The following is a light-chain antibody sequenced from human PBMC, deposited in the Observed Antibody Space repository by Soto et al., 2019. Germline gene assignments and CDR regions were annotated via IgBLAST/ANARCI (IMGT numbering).Light chain of an antibody. V-gene: IGKV3-20*01. CDR1: QSVSNNY. CDR2: GES. J-gene: IGKJ1*01. Sequence: IALAPAPPTPSVSPGERAPLSCRASQSVSNNYLAWYQQKPGQDPRLLIYGESNRATGIPDRFSGSGSGTDFTLTISRLEPEDFAVYYRQQYGSSGTFGQGTKVDIK. CDR3: QQYGSSGT.